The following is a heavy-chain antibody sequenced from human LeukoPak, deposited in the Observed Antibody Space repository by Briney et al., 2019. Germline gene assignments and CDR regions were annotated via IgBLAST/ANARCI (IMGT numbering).Heavy chain of an antibody. D-gene: IGHD5-18*01. CDR3: ARDGYDAFDI. CDR2: IYYSGST. V-gene: IGHV4-59*11. J-gene: IGHJ3*02. CDR1: GGSISSHY. Sequence: PSETLPLTCTVSGGSISSHYWSWIRQPPGKGLEWIGYIYYSGSTNYNPSLKSRVTISVDTSKNQFSLKLSSVTAAGTAVYYCARDGYDAFDIWGQGTMVTVSS.